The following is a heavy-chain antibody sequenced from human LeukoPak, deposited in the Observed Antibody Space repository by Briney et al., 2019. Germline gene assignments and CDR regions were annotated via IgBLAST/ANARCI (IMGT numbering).Heavy chain of an antibody. CDR2: IRFSGSNT. CDR1: GFTFKTYS. J-gene: IGHJ6*03. Sequence: GGSLRLSCTASGFTFKTYSMHWVRQAPGKGLEWVAFIRFSGSNTYYGDSVKGRFSISRDNSRNTLYLQMNSLRAEDTAVYYCAKAATPSTYYYYMDVWGKGTTVTVSS. V-gene: IGHV3-30*02. CDR3: AKAATPSTYYYYMDV. D-gene: IGHD5-24*01.